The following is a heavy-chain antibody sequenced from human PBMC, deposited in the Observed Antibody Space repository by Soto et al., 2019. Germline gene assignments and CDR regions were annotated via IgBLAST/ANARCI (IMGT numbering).Heavy chain of an antibody. CDR2: TYYRSKWYN. D-gene: IGHD6-19*01. Sequence: QVQLQQSGPGLVKPSQTLSLTCAISGDSVSSNSAAWNWIRQSPSVGLEWLGRTYYRSKWYNEYALSVKSRIIINPDTSKNQFSLQLTSVTPDDTAVYYCAREYNTGWSTWGQGTLVTVSS. CDR1: GDSVSSNSAA. J-gene: IGHJ4*02. CDR3: AREYNTGWST. V-gene: IGHV6-1*01.